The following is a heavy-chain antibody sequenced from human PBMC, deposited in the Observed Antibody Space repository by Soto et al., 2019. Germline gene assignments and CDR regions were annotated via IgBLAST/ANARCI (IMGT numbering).Heavy chain of an antibody. CDR3: SRHRIIWANHRSTAVSNDGFDI. CDR1: GFTFSSYS. J-gene: IGHJ3*02. D-gene: IGHD2-2*01. CDR2: ISSSSSTI. V-gene: IGHV3-48*01. Sequence: GGSLTLSCAASGFTFSSYSMNWVRQAPGKGLEWVSYISSSSSTIYYGDSVKGRFTISRDNAKNSLYLQMNSLKIEDTARYFCSRHRIIWANHRSTAVSNDGFDIWGQGTMVTVSS.